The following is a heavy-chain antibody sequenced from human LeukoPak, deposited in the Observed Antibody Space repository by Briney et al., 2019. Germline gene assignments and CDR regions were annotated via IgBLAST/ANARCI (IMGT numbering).Heavy chain of an antibody. D-gene: IGHD3-10*01. CDR2: ISSDGRTT. V-gene: IGHV3-74*01. CDR1: GFTFSYNW. J-gene: IGHJ4*02. CDR3: LGYYSGSPN. Sequence: GGSLRLSCAASGFTFSYNWMHWVRQAPGKGLVWISRISSDGRTTHYADSVKGRFTISRDSAKNTLFLQMNDLRAEDTAVYYCLGYYSGSPNWGQGTLVTVSS.